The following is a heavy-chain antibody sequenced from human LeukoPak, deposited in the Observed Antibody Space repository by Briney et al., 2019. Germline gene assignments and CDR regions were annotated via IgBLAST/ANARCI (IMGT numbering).Heavy chain of an antibody. CDR3: ARVRRGGTMVRGVPFDP. D-gene: IGHD3-10*01. Sequence: ASETLSLTCTVSGGSISSYYWSWIRQPPGKGLEWIGYIYYSGSTNYNPSLKSRVTISVDTSKNQFSLKLSSVTAADTAVYYCARVRRGGTMVRGVPFDPWGQGTLVTVSS. CDR1: GGSISSYY. V-gene: IGHV4-59*01. J-gene: IGHJ5*02. CDR2: IYYSGST.